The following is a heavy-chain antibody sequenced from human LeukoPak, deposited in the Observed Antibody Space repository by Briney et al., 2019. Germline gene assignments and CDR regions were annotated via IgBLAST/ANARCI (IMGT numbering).Heavy chain of an antibody. D-gene: IGHD3-22*01. Sequence: GGSLRLSCAASEFTFSSYAMSWVRQAPGKGLEWVSAISGSGGSTYYADSVKGRFTISRDNSKNTLYLQMNSLRAEDTAVYYCAKAHYDSSGYYYCSFDYWGQGTLVTVSS. J-gene: IGHJ4*02. V-gene: IGHV3-23*01. CDR2: ISGSGGST. CDR1: EFTFSSYA. CDR3: AKAHYDSSGYYYCSFDY.